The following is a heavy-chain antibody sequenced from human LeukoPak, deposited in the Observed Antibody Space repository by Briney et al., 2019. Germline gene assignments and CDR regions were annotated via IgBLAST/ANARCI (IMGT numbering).Heavy chain of an antibody. V-gene: IGHV4-39*01. CDR3: ARRLLGYCSGGSCYSGYFQH. CDR2: MYHNGST. Sequence: PSETLSFTCTVSGCSISSISYYRGWLRQPPGKGLELIVSMYHNGSTYYNPSLKSRVTISVDTSKNQFSLKLTSVTAADTAMYYCARRLLGYCSGGSCYSGYFQHWGQGTLVTVSS. D-gene: IGHD2-15*01. J-gene: IGHJ1*01. CDR1: GCSISSISYY.